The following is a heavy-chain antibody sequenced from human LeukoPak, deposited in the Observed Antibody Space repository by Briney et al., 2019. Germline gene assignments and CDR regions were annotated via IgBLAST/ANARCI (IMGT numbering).Heavy chain of an antibody. CDR2: IYASGST. CDR1: GGSISSYY. CDR3: ARDCSTASCYVY. D-gene: IGHD2-2*01. V-gene: IGHV4-4*07. Sequence: TASETLSLTCTASGGSISSYYWSWIRQPAGKGLEWIGRIYASGSTNYNPSLKSRVTMSVDTSKNQFSLKLSSVTAADTAIYYCARDCSTASCYVYWGQGTLVTVSS. J-gene: IGHJ4*02.